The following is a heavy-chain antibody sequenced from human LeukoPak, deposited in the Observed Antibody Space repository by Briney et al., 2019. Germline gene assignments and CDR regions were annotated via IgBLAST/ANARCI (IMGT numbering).Heavy chain of an antibody. J-gene: IGHJ4*02. V-gene: IGHV3-15*01. Sequence: PGGTLRPSCAASGFTFSNARMSWVRQAPGKGLEWVGRIKSKTDGGTTDYAAPVKGRFTISRDDSKNTLYLQMNSLKTEDTAVYYCTTGDYEGDDYWGQGTLVTVSS. D-gene: IGHD4-17*01. CDR3: TTGDYEGDDY. CDR2: IKSKTDGGTT. CDR1: GFTFSNAR.